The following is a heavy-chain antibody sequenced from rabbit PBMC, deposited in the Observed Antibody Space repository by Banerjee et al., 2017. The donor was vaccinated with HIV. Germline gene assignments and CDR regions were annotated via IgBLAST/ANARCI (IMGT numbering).Heavy chain of an antibody. Sequence: QEQLVESGGDLVKPGASLTLTCTASGFSFSSSYWICWVRQAPGKGLEWIACIYAGSSGSTYYASWAKGRFTISKTSSTTVTLQMTSLTAADTATYFCARGPGDNDYPYYLTLWGQGTLVTVS. J-gene: IGHJ4*01. CDR3: ARGPGDNDYPYYLTL. CDR2: IYAGSSGST. V-gene: IGHV1S45*01. D-gene: IGHD7-1*01. CDR1: GFSFSSSYW.